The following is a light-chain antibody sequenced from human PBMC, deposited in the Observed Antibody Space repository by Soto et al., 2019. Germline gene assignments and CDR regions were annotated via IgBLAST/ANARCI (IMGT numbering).Light chain of an antibody. Sequence: IHVTQSTTTLSAPVGAGFTITCRASQRISTWLSWYQQKPGKAPKLLIYDASSLESGVPSRFSGSRSGTEFTLTISRLPPDDFATYYCQQYADYSTFGQGTKVDI. V-gene: IGKV1-5*01. CDR2: DAS. CDR3: QQYADYST. CDR1: QRISTW. J-gene: IGKJ1*01.